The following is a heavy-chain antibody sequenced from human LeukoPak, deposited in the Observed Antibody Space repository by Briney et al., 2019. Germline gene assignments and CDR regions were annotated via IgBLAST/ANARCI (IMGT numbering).Heavy chain of an antibody. CDR2: IVGSSST. Sequence: RGPLRLSRAASGFTFTSYAMTWVPQAPGKGLEWVSSIVGSSSTYYADSLKGRFTISRDNAKNSLYLQMNSLRAEDTAVYYCARIGAGSSRDYWGQGTLVTVPS. CDR3: ARIGAGSSRDY. CDR1: GFTFTSYA. V-gene: IGHV3-21*01. D-gene: IGHD6-13*01. J-gene: IGHJ4*02.